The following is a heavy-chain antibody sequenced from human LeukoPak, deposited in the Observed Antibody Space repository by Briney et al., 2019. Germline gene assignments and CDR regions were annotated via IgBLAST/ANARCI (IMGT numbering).Heavy chain of an antibody. V-gene: IGHV4-39*01. Sequence: SETLSLTCTVSGGSISSSSYYWGWIRQPPGKGLEWIGSIYYSGRTYYNPSLKSRVTISVDTSKNQFSLKLTSVTAADTAVYYCARQTGSGLFILPGGQGTLVTVSS. CDR1: GGSISSSSYY. CDR2: IYYSGRT. J-gene: IGHJ4*02. D-gene: IGHD3/OR15-3a*01. CDR3: ARQTGSGLFILP.